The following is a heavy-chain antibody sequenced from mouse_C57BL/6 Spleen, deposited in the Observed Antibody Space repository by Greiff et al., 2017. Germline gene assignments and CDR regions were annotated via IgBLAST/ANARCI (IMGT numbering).Heavy chain of an antibody. CDR1: GYTFTDYE. Sequence: VQLQQSGAELVRPGASVTLSCKASGYTFTDYEMHWVMQTPVHGLEWIGAIDPETGGTAYNQKFKGKAILTADKSSSTAYMELRSLTSEDSAVYYCTRIYYDYAWFAYWGQGTLVTVSA. D-gene: IGHD2-4*01. J-gene: IGHJ3*01. CDR2: IDPETGGT. V-gene: IGHV1-15*01. CDR3: TRIYYDYAWFAY.